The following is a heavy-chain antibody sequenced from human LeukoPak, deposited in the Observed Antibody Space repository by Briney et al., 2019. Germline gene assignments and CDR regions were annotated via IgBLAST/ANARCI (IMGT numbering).Heavy chain of an antibody. J-gene: IGHJ4*02. CDR1: GFTFSSYS. CDR3: ASPQYSSSWYYFDY. D-gene: IGHD6-13*01. V-gene: IGHV3-21*01. Sequence: PGGSLRLSXAASGFTFSSYSMNWVRQAPGKGLEWVSSISSSSSYIYYADSVKGRFTISRDNDKNSLYLQMNSLRAEDTAVYYCASPQYSSSWYYFDYWGQGTLVTVSS. CDR2: ISSSSSYI.